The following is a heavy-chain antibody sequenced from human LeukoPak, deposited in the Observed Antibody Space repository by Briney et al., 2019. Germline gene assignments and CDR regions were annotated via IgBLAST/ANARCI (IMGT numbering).Heavy chain of an antibody. CDR1: GFTFSSYN. CDR2: IISGSSTI. Sequence: PGGSLRLSCAASGFTFSSYNMNWVRQAPGKGLEWVSYIISGSSTIYYADSVKGRLTISRDNGKNSLYLQMNSLRAEDTAVYYCAREDHYYHGMDVWGQGTTVTVSS. J-gene: IGHJ6*02. V-gene: IGHV3-48*01. CDR3: AREDHYYHGMDV.